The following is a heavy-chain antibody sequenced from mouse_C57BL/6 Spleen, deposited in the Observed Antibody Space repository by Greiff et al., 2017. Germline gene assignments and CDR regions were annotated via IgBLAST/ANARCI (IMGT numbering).Heavy chain of an antibody. D-gene: IGHD2-3*01. V-gene: IGHV5-6*02. CDR3: ARLGDGRYFDY. CDR2: ISSGGSYT. J-gene: IGHJ2*01. Sequence: EVKLVESGGDLVKPGGSLKLSCAASGFTFSSYGMSWVRQTPDKRLAWVATISSGGSYTYYPDSVKGRFTISRDNAKNTLYLQMSSLKSEDTAMYYCARLGDGRYFDYWGQGTTLTVSS. CDR1: GFTFSSYG.